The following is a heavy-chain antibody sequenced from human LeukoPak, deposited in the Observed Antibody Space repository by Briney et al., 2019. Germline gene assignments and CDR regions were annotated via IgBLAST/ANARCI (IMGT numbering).Heavy chain of an antibody. Sequence: ASVKVSCKASGYTFTGYYMHWVRHAPGQGLEWMGWINPDIGGTNYAQNFQGRVTMTRYTSISTAYMELSRLRSDDTAVYWCARSGETSGPELDYWGQGTLVTVSS. V-gene: IGHV1-2*02. CDR3: ARSGETSGPELDY. CDR1: GYTFTGYY. J-gene: IGHJ4*02. CDR2: INPDIGGT. D-gene: IGHD3-3*01.